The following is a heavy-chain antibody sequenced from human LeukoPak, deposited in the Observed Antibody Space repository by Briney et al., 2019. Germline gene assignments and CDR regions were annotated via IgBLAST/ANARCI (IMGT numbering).Heavy chain of an antibody. CDR2: ISGSGGST. Sequence: QPGASLLLSCAAAGFSFSSYAMRWGRPAGGKGQEWVSAISGSGGSTYYADSEKGRFTISRDNSKNTLYLQMNSLRAEDTAVYYCAIHYYYWGQGTLVTVSS. V-gene: IGHV3-23*01. CDR1: GFSFSSYA. D-gene: IGHD3-10*01. CDR3: AIHYYY. J-gene: IGHJ4*02.